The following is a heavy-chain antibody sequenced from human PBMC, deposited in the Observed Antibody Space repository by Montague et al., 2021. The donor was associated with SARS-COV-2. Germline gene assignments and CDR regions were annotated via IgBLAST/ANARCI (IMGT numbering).Heavy chain of an antibody. Sequence: SETLSLTYTVSGDSITRYYWTWIRQSPGKGLEWIGYVYFPGSVKYNPSLNRRVSMSIDTSENRFSLELTSVTTADTAIYYCARDLSRAFCEGDSCYSENWFAPWGQGTLVTVSS. J-gene: IGHJ5*02. CDR3: ARDLSRAFCEGDSCYSENWFAP. V-gene: IGHV4-59*01. D-gene: IGHD2-21*02. CDR2: VYFPGSV. CDR1: GDSITRYY.